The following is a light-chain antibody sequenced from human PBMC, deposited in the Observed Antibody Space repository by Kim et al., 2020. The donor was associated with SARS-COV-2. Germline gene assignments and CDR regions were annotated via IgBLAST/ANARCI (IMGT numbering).Light chain of an antibody. V-gene: IGLV3-1*01. J-gene: IGLJ2*01. CDR2: QDN. CDR3: QAWDSRSYVV. Sequence: SYELTQPPSVSASPGQTASITCSGDKLGDNYAYWYQQKPGQSPVVVIYQDNKRPSGIPERFSGSNSGNTATLTISGTQAMDEADYYCQAWDSRSYVVFGGGTQLTVL. CDR1: KLGDNY.